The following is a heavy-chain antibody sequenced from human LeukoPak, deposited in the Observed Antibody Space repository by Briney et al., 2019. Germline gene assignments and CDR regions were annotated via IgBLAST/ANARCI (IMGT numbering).Heavy chain of an antibody. D-gene: IGHD2-21*01. Sequence: ASVKVSCKASGYFFTGFYIHWVRQAPGQGLEWMGRMNPSNGNTDFAQNFQGRVTMTRDTSITTAYMELSSLTFDDTAVYYCTRDLGGALAWFDPWGQGTLVTVSS. CDR1: GYFFTGFY. J-gene: IGHJ5*02. CDR2: MNPSNGNT. V-gene: IGHV1-2*06. CDR3: TRDLGGALAWFDP.